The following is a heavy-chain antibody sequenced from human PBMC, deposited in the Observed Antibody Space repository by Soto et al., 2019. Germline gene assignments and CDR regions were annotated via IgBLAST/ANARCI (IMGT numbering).Heavy chain of an antibody. J-gene: IGHJ5*02. CDR1: GGTFSSYT. CDR3: SFGYQLPPDGNWFDP. V-gene: IGHV1-69*02. CDR2: IIPIVGST. Sequence: SVKVSCKASGGTFSSYTISWVRQAPGQGLEWMGRIIPIVGSTNYAQKFQDRVTMTRDTSTSTVYIELTSLISEDTAVYYCSFGYQLPPDGNWFDPWGQGTLVTVSS. D-gene: IGHD2-2*01.